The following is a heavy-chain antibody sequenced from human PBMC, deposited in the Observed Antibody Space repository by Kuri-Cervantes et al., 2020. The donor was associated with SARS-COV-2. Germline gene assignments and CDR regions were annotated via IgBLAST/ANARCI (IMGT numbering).Heavy chain of an antibody. V-gene: IGHV3-30-3*01. Sequence: GGSLRLSCAASGFTFSSYAMHWVRQAPGKGLEWVAVISYDGSNKYYADSVKGRFTISRDNSKNTLYLQMNSLRAEDTAVYCCARVTTVTEGYWGQGTLVTVSS. CDR2: ISYDGSNK. D-gene: IGHD4-11*01. J-gene: IGHJ4*02. CDR3: ARVTTVTEGY. CDR1: GFTFSSYA.